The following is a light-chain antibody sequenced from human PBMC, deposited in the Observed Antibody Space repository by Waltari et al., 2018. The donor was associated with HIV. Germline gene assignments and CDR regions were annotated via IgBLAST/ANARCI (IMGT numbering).Light chain of an antibody. V-gene: IGKV1-5*03. Sequence: DIQMTQSPSTLSASVGDRVTITCRASRNVNNWLAWYQQKPGKAPKLLIYKASNLESGVPSRFSGSGSGAEVTLTISSLQPDDSATYYCQQFNYYWTFGQGTKVQIK. CDR2: KAS. J-gene: IGKJ1*01. CDR3: QQFNYYWT. CDR1: RNVNNW.